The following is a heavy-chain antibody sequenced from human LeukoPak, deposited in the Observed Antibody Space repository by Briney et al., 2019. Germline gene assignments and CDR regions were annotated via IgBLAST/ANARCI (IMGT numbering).Heavy chain of an antibody. V-gene: IGHV4-34*01. D-gene: IGHD6-6*01. J-gene: IGHJ3*02. Sequence: SETLSLTCAVYDGSFNDYYWSWIRQPPGKGLEWIGEIKHSGSTKYNPSLKSRVTISVDKSKSQFSLKLKSVTAADTAVYYCAGSRPSDAFDIWGQGTMVTVSS. CDR2: IKHSGST. CDR3: AGSRPSDAFDI. CDR1: DGSFNDYY.